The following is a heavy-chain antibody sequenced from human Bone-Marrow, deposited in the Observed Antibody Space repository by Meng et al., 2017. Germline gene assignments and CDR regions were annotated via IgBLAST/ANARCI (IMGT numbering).Heavy chain of an antibody. J-gene: IGHJ3*02. V-gene: IGHV3-9*01. D-gene: IGHD1-26*01. CDR3: AKDEWELSYAFDI. Sequence: GGSLRLSCAASGFTFDDYAMHWVRQAPGKGLEWVSGISWNSGSIGYADSVKGRFTISRDNAKNSLYLQMNSLRAEDTALYYCAKDEWELSYAFDIWGQGTMVTVSS. CDR1: GFTFDDYA. CDR2: ISWNSGSI.